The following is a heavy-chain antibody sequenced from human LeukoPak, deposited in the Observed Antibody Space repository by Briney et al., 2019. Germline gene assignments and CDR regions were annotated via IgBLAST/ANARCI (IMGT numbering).Heavy chain of an antibody. D-gene: IGHD4-17*01. J-gene: IGHJ4*02. V-gene: IGHV1-24*01. CDR2: FDPEDGET. CDR3: ARDFSDYGDYEAPCY. CDR1: GYTLTELS. Sequence: GASVKVSCKVSGYTLTELSMHWVRQAPGKGLEWMGGFDPEDGETIYAQKFQGRVTMTTDTSTSTAYMELRSLRSDDTAVYYCARDFSDYGDYEAPCYWGQGTLVTVSS.